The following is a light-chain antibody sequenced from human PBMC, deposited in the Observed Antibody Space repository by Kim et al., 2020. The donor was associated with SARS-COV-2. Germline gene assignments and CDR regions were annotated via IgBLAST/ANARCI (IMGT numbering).Light chain of an antibody. CDR1: QSVYSNY. Sequence: PGETATLSCWASQSVYSNYVAWYQFKPGQAPRLLIYIAASRATGIPERFSGSGYGTDFSLTINRLEPEDSAVYYCQQYGSSPRTFGQGTKVDIK. CDR2: IAA. V-gene: IGKV3-20*01. J-gene: IGKJ1*01. CDR3: QQYGSSPRT.